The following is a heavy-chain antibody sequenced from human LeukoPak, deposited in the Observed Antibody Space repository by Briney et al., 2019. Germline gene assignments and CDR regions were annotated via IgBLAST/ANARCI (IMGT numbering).Heavy chain of an antibody. Sequence: GGSLRLSCAASGFTFSSYWMHWVRQAPGRGLEWVSAISGSGGSTYHADSVKGRFTISRDNSKNTLYLQMNSLRAEDTAVYYCARETGIAAAVPTSNVDYWGQGTLVTVSS. CDR1: GFTFSSYW. V-gene: IGHV3-23*01. D-gene: IGHD6-13*01. J-gene: IGHJ4*02. CDR3: ARETGIAAAVPTSNVDY. CDR2: ISGSGGST.